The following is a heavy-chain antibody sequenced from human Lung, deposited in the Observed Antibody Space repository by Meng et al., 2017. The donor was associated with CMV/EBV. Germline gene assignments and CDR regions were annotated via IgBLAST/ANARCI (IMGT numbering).Heavy chain of an antibody. J-gene: IGHJ6*02. D-gene: IGHD3-3*02. Sequence: SVXVSCKASGDTFNKYVTSWVRQAPGQGLEWMGGIIPMRSVTNYAQKFQGRVTIIADTSTATVYMELSSLRSEDTAMYYCVASEEFYHFRSGWEWYYHYGMDVXGPGXTVTVSS. V-gene: IGHV1-69*10. CDR2: IIPMRSVT. CDR3: VASEEFYHFRSGWEWYYHYGMDV. CDR1: GDTFNKYV.